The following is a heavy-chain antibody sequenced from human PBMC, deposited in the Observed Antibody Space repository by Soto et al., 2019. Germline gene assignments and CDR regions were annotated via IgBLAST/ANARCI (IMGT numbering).Heavy chain of an antibody. V-gene: IGHV4-39*01. D-gene: IGHD3-22*01. CDR3: MLGSGWKDFDY. Sequence: SETLSLTCAVSGGSITSSSYYWGWIRQPPGKGLEWIGNIYYSGSTYYNPSLKSRVTISVDTSKNQFSLKLSSVTAADTAVYYCMLGSGWKDFDYWGQGTLVTSPQ. CDR1: GGSITSSSYY. J-gene: IGHJ4*02. CDR2: IYYSGST.